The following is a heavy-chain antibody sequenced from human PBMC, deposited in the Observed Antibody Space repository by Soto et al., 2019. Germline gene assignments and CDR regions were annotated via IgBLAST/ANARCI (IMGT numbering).Heavy chain of an antibody. V-gene: IGHV1-8*01. CDR3: ARGRFRRTWFDP. Sequence: QVQMVQSGAEVEKPGASVKVSCKASGYTFINYDIHWVRQATGQGLEWMGWMNPDSGNTGQSKQFQGRVTMTRDTSISTAYMELSSLRSEDTAVYYCARGRFRRTWFDPWGQGTLVTVSS. CDR1: GYTFINYD. D-gene: IGHD3-16*01. CDR2: MNPDSGNT. J-gene: IGHJ5*02.